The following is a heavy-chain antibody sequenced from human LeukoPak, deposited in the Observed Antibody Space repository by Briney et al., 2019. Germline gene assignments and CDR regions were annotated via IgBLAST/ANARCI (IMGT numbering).Heavy chain of an antibody. CDR1: GYTFTGYY. J-gene: IGHJ4*02. D-gene: IGHD6-19*01. CDR3: AGTRGIAVAIDY. CDR2: VNPNSGGT. V-gene: IGHV1-2*02. Sequence: ASVKVSCKASGYTFTGYYMHWVRQAPGQGLEWMGWVNPNSGGTNYAQKFQGRVTMTRDTSISTAYMELSRLRSDDTAVYYCAGTRGIAVAIDYWGQGTLVTVSS.